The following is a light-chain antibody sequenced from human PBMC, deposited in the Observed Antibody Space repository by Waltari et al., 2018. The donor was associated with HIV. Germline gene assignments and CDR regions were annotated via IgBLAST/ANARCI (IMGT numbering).Light chain of an antibody. CDR3: TSYTSSDTLV. CDR1: SSDFGFYNY. CDR2: EVT. Sequence: QSALTQPASVSGSPGQSITIPCTGSSSDFGFYNYVSWYQQVPGTVPKGIIYEVTSRPAGVSDRFSGSRSGNTASLTISGLQPEDEADYYCTSYTSSDTLVFGGGTKVTVL. V-gene: IGLV2-14*01. J-gene: IGLJ2*01.